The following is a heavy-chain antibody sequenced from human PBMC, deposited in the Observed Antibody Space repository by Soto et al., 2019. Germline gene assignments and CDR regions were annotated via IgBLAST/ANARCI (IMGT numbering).Heavy chain of an antibody. D-gene: IGHD6-19*01. V-gene: IGHV1-18*01. Sequence: ASVKVSCKASGYTFTNYGISWVRQAPGQGLEWMGWINTYNGNTNHAQKLQGRVTMTTDTSTSTAYMELRSLRSDDTAVYYCARDRAVAGPSAEYFQHWGQGTLVTVSS. CDR2: INTYNGNT. J-gene: IGHJ1*01. CDR3: ARDRAVAGPSAEYFQH. CDR1: GYTFTNYG.